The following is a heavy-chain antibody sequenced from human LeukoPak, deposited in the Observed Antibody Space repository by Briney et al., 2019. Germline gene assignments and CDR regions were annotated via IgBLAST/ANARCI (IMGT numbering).Heavy chain of an antibody. Sequence: PGRSLRLSCAASGFTFSSYAMHWVRQAPGKGLEWVAVISHDGSNKYYADSVKGRFTISRDNSKNTLYLQMNSLRAEDTAVYYCARVPSLSYWIFDYWGQGTPVTVSS. J-gene: IGHJ4*02. CDR1: GFTFSSYA. CDR3: ARVPSLSYWIFDY. D-gene: IGHD2-8*02. CDR2: ISHDGSNK. V-gene: IGHV3-30-3*01.